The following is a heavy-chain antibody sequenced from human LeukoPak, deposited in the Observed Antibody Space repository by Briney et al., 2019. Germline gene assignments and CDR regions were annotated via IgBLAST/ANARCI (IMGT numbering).Heavy chain of an antibody. V-gene: IGHV3-21*01. Sequence: GGSLRLPCAASGFTFSSYNINWVRQAPGKGLEWVSSISSSSSYIYYADSVKGRFTISRDNAKNSVYLQMKSLRAEDTAVYYCARFEFGAFDIWGQGTMVTVSS. CDR1: GFTFSSYN. CDR2: ISSSSSYI. D-gene: IGHD3-10*01. J-gene: IGHJ3*02. CDR3: ARFEFGAFDI.